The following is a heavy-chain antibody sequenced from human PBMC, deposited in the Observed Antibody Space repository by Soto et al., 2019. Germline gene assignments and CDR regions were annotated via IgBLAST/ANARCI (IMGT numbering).Heavy chain of an antibody. D-gene: IGHD3-22*01. V-gene: IGHV4-31*03. CDR1: CGSIISGGYY. J-gene: IGHJ4*02. CDR3: ARVRSRYYDSSGSYFDY. Sequence: PSETLSLTCTFSCGSIISGGYYWSWIRQHPGKGLEWIGYIYYSGSTYYNPSLKSRVTISVDTSKNQFSLKLSSVTAADTAVYYCARVRSRYYDSSGSYFDYWGQGTLVTVSS. CDR2: IYYSGST.